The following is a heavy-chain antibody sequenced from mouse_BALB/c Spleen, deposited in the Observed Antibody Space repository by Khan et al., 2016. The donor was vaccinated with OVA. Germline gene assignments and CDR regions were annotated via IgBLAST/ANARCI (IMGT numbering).Heavy chain of an antibody. Sequence: QVQLQQSGAELARPGASVKMSCKASGYIFTNYMMHWVKQRPGQGLEWIGDINPSNDYSNYNQNFKDQATLTADKSSSTAYMQLSSLTSEDSAVYYWARGGYGSFGFWGQGTLVTVSA. J-gene: IGHJ3*01. CDR3: ARGGYGSFGF. CDR1: GYIFTNYM. V-gene: IGHV1-4*01. CDR2: INPSNDYS. D-gene: IGHD1-1*01.